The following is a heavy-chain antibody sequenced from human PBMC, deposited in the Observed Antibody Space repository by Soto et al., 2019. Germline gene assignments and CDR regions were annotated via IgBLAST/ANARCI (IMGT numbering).Heavy chain of an antibody. CDR3: VRLIRYFDWRSNGIDV. J-gene: IGHJ6*02. CDR1: GYSFTSYW. Sequence: GESLKISCKGSGYSFTSYWIGWVRQMPGKGREWMGIIYPGDSDTRYSPSFQGQVTISADKSISTTYLQWSSVMASDTAMYYCVRLIRYFDWRSNGIDVWGQRNTVTVSS. CDR2: IYPGDSDT. D-gene: IGHD3-9*01. V-gene: IGHV5-51*01.